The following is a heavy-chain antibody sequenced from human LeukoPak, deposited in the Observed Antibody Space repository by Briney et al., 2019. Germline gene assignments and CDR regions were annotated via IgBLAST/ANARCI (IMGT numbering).Heavy chain of an antibody. CDR2: ISYDGSNK. CDR3: ARGGELYSGSYVDY. J-gene: IGHJ4*02. Sequence: PGGSLRLSCAASGFTFSSYGMHWVRQAPGKGLEWVAVISYDGSNKYYADSVKGRFTISRDNSKNTLYLQMNSLRAEDTAVYYCARGGELYSGSYVDYWGQGTLVTVSS. CDR1: GFTFSSYG. V-gene: IGHV3-30*03. D-gene: IGHD1-26*01.